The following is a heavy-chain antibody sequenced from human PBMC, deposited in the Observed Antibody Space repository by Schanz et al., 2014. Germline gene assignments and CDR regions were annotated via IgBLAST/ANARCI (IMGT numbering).Heavy chain of an antibody. CDR3: AKGMRYCSGGACDDYYYYGLDV. V-gene: IGHV3-23*01. D-gene: IGHD2-15*01. CDR2: ISHSGGSK. Sequence: DVQLLESGGGLVQPGGSLRLSCAASGFTFNSYAMTWVRQAPGKGLEWVSSISHSGGSKYYADSVKGRFTISRDNSENTLYLQMNSLSADDTAVLDCAKGMRYCSGGACDDYYYYGLDVWGQGTTVNVSS. CDR1: GFTFNSYA. J-gene: IGHJ6*02.